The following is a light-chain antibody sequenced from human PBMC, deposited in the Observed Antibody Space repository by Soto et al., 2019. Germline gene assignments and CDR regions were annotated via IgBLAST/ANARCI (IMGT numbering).Light chain of an antibody. Sequence: AIRMTQSPSSLSASTGDRVTITCRASQGISSCLAWYQQKPGKAPKLLIYAASTLQSGVPSRFSGSGSGTDFTLTISCLQSEDFATYYCQQYYSYPCTFGQGTKVEIK. CDR3: QQYYSYPCT. CDR1: QGISSC. CDR2: AAS. V-gene: IGKV1-8*01. J-gene: IGKJ1*01.